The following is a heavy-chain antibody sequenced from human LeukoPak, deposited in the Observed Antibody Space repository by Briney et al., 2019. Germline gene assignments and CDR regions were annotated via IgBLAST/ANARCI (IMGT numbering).Heavy chain of an antibody. CDR1: GYSFTSYW. J-gene: IGHJ4*02. V-gene: IGHV5-51*01. Sequence: GESLKISCKGSGYSFTSYWIGWVRQMPGKGLEWMGIIYPGDSDTRYSPSFQGQVTISADKSISTAYLQWSSLKASDTAMYYCARLTHTDIVATWAPGDFDYWGQGTLVTVSS. CDR3: ARLTHTDIVATWAPGDFDY. D-gene: IGHD5-12*01. CDR2: IYPGDSDT.